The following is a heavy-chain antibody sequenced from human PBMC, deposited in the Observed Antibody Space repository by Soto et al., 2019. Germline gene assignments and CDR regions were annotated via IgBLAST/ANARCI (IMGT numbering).Heavy chain of an antibody. CDR3: AKAPPDYYDSSGYSALDY. J-gene: IGHJ4*02. D-gene: IGHD3-22*01. CDR2: ISDDGDST. Sequence: GGSLRLSCGASGFTFSDNAMTWVRQAPGKGLEWVSSISDDGDSTYYADSVKGRFAVSRDNSKNTLYLQMNSLRAEDTAVYYCAKAPPDYYDSSGYSALDYWGQGTLVTVSS. CDR1: GFTFSDNA. V-gene: IGHV3-23*01.